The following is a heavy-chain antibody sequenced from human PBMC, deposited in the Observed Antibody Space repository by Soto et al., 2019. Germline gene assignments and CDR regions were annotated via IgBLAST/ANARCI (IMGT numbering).Heavy chain of an antibody. J-gene: IGHJ6*03. CDR3: ARHYCDDIVTGCQDYYYMDV. Sequence: GESLKISCKGSGYSFTSYWIGWVRQMPGKGLEWMGIIYPGDSDTRYSPSFQGQVTISADKSISTAYLQWSSLKASDTAMYYCARHYCDDIVTGCQDYYYMDVWGKGTTVTVSS. D-gene: IGHD3-9*01. CDR1: GYSFTSYW. CDR2: IYPGDSDT. V-gene: IGHV5-51*01.